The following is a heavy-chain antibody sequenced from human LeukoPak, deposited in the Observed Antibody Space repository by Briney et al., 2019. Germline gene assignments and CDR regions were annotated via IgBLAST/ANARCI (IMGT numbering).Heavy chain of an antibody. CDR3: ARDSGELSAIGY. V-gene: IGHV3-53*01. Sequence: GGSLRLSCAASGFTVSSNYMSWVRQAPGKGLEWVSVIYSGGSTYYADSVKGRFTISRDNSKNTLYLQMNSLRAVDTAVYYCARDSGELSAIGYWGQGTLATVSS. CDR2: IYSGGST. CDR1: GFTVSSNY. D-gene: IGHD1-26*01. J-gene: IGHJ4*02.